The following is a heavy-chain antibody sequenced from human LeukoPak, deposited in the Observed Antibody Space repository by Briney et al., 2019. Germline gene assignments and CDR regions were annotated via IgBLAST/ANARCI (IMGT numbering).Heavy chain of an antibody. CDR2: IYSSGST. CDR3: ARRSIYWYFDF. CDR1: GGSISDRSYY. Sequence: PSETLSLTCGVSGGSISDRSYYWSWIRQSPGKGLEWIGSIYSSGSTYYNPSLQIRVTISKDTSENHFSLQLNSVTAADMAVYFCARRSIYWYFDFWGRGTLVTVSS. V-gene: IGHV4-39*02. J-gene: IGHJ2*01. D-gene: IGHD3-10*01.